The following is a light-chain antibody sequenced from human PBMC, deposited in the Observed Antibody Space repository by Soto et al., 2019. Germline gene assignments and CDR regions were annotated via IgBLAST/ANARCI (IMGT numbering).Light chain of an antibody. J-gene: IGKJ1*01. CDR3: QHYGGMWT. CDR1: QSITNR. V-gene: IGKV1-5*01. Sequence: DLQMTQSPSTLSASVGDRVAITCRASQSITNRLAWYQLKPGKAPKVLIYDALNLESGVPSRFSGSGYGTEFTLTIRSLQPDDFATYCCQHYGGMWTFGQGTKVDIK. CDR2: DAL.